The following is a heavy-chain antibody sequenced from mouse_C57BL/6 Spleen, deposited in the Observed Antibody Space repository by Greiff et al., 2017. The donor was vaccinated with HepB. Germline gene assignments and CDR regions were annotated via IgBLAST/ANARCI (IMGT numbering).Heavy chain of an antibody. CDR1: GYTFTDYY. J-gene: IGHJ3*01. V-gene: IGHV1-26*01. CDR2: INPNNGGT. Sequence: EVQLQQSGPELVKPGASVKISCKASGYTFTDYYMNWVKQSHGKSLEWIGDINPNNGGTSYNQKFKGKAKLTVDKSSSTAYMDLRSLTSEESAVYDCARWGWLLISSWFAYWGQGTLVTVSA. D-gene: IGHD2-3*01. CDR3: ARWGWLLISSWFAY.